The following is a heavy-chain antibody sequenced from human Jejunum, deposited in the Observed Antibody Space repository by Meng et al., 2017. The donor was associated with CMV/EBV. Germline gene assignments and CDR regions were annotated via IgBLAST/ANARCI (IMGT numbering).Heavy chain of an antibody. Sequence: QLRLQESGPGLVKLSETRSLLFTVSCGSINNYYWNWIRQSAGKGLEWIGRIYTSGSTNYNPSLQSRVTMSVDTSKNQFSLKLTSVTAADTAVYYCARGYSSDWYDYWGQGALVTVSS. D-gene: IGHD6-19*01. V-gene: IGHV4-4*07. J-gene: IGHJ4*02. CDR1: CGSINNYY. CDR2: IYTSGST. CDR3: ARGYSSDWYDY.